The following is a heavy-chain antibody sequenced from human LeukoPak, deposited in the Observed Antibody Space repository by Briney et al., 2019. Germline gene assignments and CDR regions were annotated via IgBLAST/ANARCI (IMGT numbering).Heavy chain of an antibody. Sequence: ASVKVSCKASGYTFTDYHMHWARQAPGQGLEWMGWINPKSGDTNYAQSFQGRVTMTRDTSISTAYLELNRLTSDDTAVYFCAYDFWSGETDYWGQGTLVTVA. CDR2: INPKSGDT. CDR3: AYDFWSGETDY. V-gene: IGHV1-2*02. D-gene: IGHD3-3*01. J-gene: IGHJ4*02. CDR1: GYTFTDYH.